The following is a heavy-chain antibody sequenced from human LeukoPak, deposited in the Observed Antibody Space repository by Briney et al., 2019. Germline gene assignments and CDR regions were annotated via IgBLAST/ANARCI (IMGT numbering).Heavy chain of an antibody. CDR2: INPNSGGT. CDR1: GYTFTGYY. Sequence: ASVKVSCKASGYTFTGYYMHWVRQAPGQGLEWMGWINPNSGGTNYAQKFQGRVTMTRDTSISTAYMELSRLRSDDTAVYYCARDSGDYDSSGYYYRRFDYWGQGTLVTVSS. J-gene: IGHJ4*02. V-gene: IGHV1-2*02. CDR3: ARDSGDYDSSGYYYRRFDY. D-gene: IGHD3-22*01.